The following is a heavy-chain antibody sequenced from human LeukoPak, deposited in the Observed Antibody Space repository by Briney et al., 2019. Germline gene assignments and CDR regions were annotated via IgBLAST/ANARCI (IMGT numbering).Heavy chain of an antibody. CDR3: ANPPHPRGAQDY. CDR2: ISGSGSNT. D-gene: IGHD1-26*01. CDR1: GFTFSTYW. J-gene: IGHJ4*02. Sequence: GGSLRLSCAASGFTFSTYWMSWVRQPPGKGLEWVSTISGSGSNTYYADSVKGRFTISRDNSKNTLYLQMNSLRAEDTAVYYCANPPHPRGAQDYWGQGTLVTVSS. V-gene: IGHV3-23*01.